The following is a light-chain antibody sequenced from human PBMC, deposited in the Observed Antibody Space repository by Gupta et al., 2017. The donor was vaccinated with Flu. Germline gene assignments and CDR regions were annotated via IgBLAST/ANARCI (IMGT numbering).Light chain of an antibody. CDR2: GNS. V-gene: IGLV1-44*01. Sequence: QSVLTQPPSASGAPGQRVTISCSGSCSNIGSNSVTWYQHLPGTAPKLLIYGNSQRPSGVPDRFSGSKSGTSASLAISGLQSEDEADYYCAAWDDSLNGRGVFGGGTKLTVL. CDR1: CSNIGSNS. CDR3: AAWDDSLNGRGV. J-gene: IGLJ3*02.